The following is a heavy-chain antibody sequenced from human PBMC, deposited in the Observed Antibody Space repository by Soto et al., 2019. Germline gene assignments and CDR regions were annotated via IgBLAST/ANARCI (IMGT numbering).Heavy chain of an antibody. J-gene: IGHJ6*03. CDR2: ISWNSNII. CDR1: GFTFDDYA. D-gene: IGHD4-4*01. Sequence: GGSLRLSCAASGFTFDDYAMHWVRRVPGKGLEWVSSISWNSNIIGYADSVKGRFTISRDNAKNSLYLQMNSLRPEDTALYYCAREGITTVTTGYYYYYMDVWGKGTTVTVSS. CDR3: AREGITTVTTGYYYYYMDV. V-gene: IGHV3-9*01.